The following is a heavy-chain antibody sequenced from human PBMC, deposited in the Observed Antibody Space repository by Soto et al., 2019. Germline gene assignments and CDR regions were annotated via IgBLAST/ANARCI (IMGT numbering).Heavy chain of an antibody. CDR2: VDVGGGST. J-gene: IGHJ3*02. CDR3: ARDSGPAGGGDCDS. CDR1: GFTFSTHA. V-gene: IGHV3-23*01. Sequence: EVQLLESGGGLVQPGGSLRLSCAASGFTFSTHAMIWVRQAPGKGLNWVSTVDVGGGSTYYTDSVKGRFTVSRDNSKSTVYLQLNALRAEDTAIYFCARDSGPAGGGDCDSWGQGTMVTVSS. D-gene: IGHD3-16*01.